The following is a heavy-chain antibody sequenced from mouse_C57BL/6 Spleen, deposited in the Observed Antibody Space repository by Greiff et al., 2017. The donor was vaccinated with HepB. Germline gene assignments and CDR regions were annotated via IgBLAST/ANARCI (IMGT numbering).Heavy chain of an antibody. CDR1: GYSFTGYY. V-gene: IGHV1-42*01. CDR2: INPSTGGT. D-gene: IGHD3-2*02. J-gene: IGHJ3*01. CDR3: ARDSSGSSWFAY. Sequence: EVQLQQSGPELVKPGASVKISCKASGYSFTGYYMNWVKQSPEKSLEWIGEINPSTGGTTYNQKFKAKATLTVDKSSSTAYMQLKSLTSEDSAVYYCARDSSGSSWFAYWGQGTLVTVSA.